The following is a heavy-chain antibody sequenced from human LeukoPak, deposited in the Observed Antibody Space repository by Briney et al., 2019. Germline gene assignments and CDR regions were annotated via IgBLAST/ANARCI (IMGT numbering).Heavy chain of an antibody. Sequence: GGSLRLSCAASGFIFSSYSMNWVRQAPGKGLEWVSYIPSDSSSTIHYADSVKGRFTISRDNSKNTLYLQMNSLRAEDTAVYYCAREGDYGDYFDYWGQGTLVTVSS. V-gene: IGHV3-48*01. CDR3: AREGDYGDYFDY. J-gene: IGHJ4*02. CDR1: GFIFSSYS. D-gene: IGHD4-17*01. CDR2: IPSDSSSTI.